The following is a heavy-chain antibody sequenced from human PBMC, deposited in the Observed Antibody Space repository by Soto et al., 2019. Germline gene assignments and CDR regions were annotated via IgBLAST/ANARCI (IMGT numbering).Heavy chain of an antibody. Sequence: QVQLVQSGAEVKKPGASVKLSCKASGYTFTTYYIHWVRQAPGQGLEWMGILFPSGGSTNYAQKFRGRVTMTRDTSASTVYMELSSLTSEDTAVYYCVREFAGGYFDYWGQGTLVTVPS. CDR2: LFPSGGST. V-gene: IGHV1-46*01. CDR3: VREFAGGYFDY. CDR1: GYTFTTYY. J-gene: IGHJ4*02.